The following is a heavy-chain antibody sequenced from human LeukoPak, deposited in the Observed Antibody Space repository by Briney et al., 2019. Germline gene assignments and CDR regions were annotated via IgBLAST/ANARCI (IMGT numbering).Heavy chain of an antibody. Sequence: GGSLRLSCAASGFTFSNYVMGWVRQAPGKGLEWVSTIRGSGGSTYYADFVKGRFTVSRDNSKSTLYLQMNSLRAEDTAIYYCARLPTGFPNWFDFWGQGTLVTVSS. J-gene: IGHJ5*01. CDR2: IRGSGGST. V-gene: IGHV3-23*01. CDR3: ARLPTGFPNWFDF. D-gene: IGHD3-9*01. CDR1: GFTFSNYV.